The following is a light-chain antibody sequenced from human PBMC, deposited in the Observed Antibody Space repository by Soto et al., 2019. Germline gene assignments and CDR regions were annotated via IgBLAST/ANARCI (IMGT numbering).Light chain of an antibody. CDR1: RSDVGTYNY. CDR3: SSYTASSALVI. V-gene: IGLV2-14*01. Sequence: QSVLTQPASVSGSPGQSITISCTGARSDVGTYNYVSWYQQHPGKAPKLMIYEVSNRPSGVSNRFSGSKYGNTASLTISGLQAEDEADYYCSSYTASSALVIFGGGTKVTVL. J-gene: IGLJ2*01. CDR2: EVS.